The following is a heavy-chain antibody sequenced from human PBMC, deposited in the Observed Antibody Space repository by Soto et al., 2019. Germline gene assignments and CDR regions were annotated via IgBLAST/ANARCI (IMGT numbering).Heavy chain of an antibody. CDR3: AKNGQPPYYYYGLDV. CDR1: GYTFTRYS. Sequence: QGQLVQSEAEVKKPGASVKVSCKASGYTFTRYSISWVRQAPGQGLEWMGWISGYNGDTTYAQKFQGRVSMTIDTSTGTAYMELRSLTSDDTAAYYCAKNGQPPYYYYGLDVWGQGTKVTVSS. CDR2: ISGYNGDT. V-gene: IGHV1-18*01. J-gene: IGHJ6*02. D-gene: IGHD2-8*01.